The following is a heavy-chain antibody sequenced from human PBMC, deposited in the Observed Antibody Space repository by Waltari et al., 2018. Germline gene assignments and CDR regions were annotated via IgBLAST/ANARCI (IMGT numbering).Heavy chain of an antibody. V-gene: IGHV1-69*13. D-gene: IGHD2-21*02. CDR3: ASGGNSEQFYYYYGMDV. Sequence: QVQLVQSGAEVNKPGSSVKVSCKASGGTFSSYAISWVRQAPDQGLEWMGGIIPIFGTANYAQKFQGRVTITADESTSTAYMELSSLRSEDTAVYYCASGGNSEQFYYYYGMDVWGQGTTVTVSS. CDR2: IIPIFGTA. CDR1: GGTFSSYA. J-gene: IGHJ6*02.